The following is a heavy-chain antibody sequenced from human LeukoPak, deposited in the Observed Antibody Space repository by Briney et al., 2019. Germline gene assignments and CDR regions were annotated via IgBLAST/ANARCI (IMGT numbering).Heavy chain of an antibody. CDR2: FDPKDGAT. D-gene: IGHD3-22*01. V-gene: IGHV1-24*01. J-gene: IGHJ4*02. CDR1: GYTLTELS. Sequence: ASVKVSCTISGYTLTELSMHWIRQAPGKGLEWMGGFDPKDGATVYAQKFQGRLTMTEDTSTATAYMELSSLTSEDTAVYFCYDSTYWGQGTLVTVSS. CDR3: YDSTY.